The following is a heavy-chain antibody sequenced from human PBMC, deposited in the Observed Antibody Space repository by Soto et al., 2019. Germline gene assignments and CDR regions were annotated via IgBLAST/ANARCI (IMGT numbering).Heavy chain of an antibody. CDR2: IDSDGSRT. CDR3: ARREGYCSGGTCYFDY. J-gene: IGHJ4*02. V-gene: IGHV3-74*01. D-gene: IGHD2-15*01. CDR1: GFTFSTYW. Sequence: VHLVESGGGLVQPGGSLRLSCAASGFTFSTYWMHWVRQVPGKGLVWVSRIDSDGSRTSYADSVKGRFTISRDNAKNTLYLQMNSLRVEDTAVYYCARREGYCSGGTCYFDYWGPGTLVTVSS.